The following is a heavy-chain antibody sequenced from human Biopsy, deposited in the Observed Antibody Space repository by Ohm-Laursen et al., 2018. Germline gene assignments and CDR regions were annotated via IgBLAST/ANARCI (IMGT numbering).Heavy chain of an antibody. Sequence: ASVKVSCKASGGTFTNHAVGWVRQAPGQGLEWMGVMTPTTTYAQKFQGRLTITRDTSTSTVYMELSSLGSEDTAVYYCARRDSLDYWGQGTLATVSS. CDR1: GGTFTNHA. CDR2: MTPTT. V-gene: IGHV1-46*01. J-gene: IGHJ4*02. CDR3: ARRDSLDY.